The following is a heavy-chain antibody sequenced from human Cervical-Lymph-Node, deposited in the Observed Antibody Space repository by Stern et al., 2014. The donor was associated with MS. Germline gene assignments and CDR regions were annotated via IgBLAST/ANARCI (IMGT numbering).Heavy chain of an antibody. CDR2: INPNTGGT. V-gene: IGHV1-2*02. Sequence: QVQLVESGPEVKKPGASVKVSCKTSGYIFTGYYIHWVRQAHGQGLEWMAWINPNTGGTTDAQKFQGRVTMSRDTSISTAYVELSSLTSDDTAVYYCARDQRGITIFGVVTDYYYLGMDVWGQGTTVTVSS. CDR1: GYIFTGYY. CDR3: ARDQRGITIFGVVTDYYYLGMDV. J-gene: IGHJ6*02. D-gene: IGHD3-3*01.